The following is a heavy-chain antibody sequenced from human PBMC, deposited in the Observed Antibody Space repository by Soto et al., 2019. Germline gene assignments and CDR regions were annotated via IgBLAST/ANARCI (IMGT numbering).Heavy chain of an antibody. CDR2: ISYDGSNK. J-gene: IGHJ4*02. Sequence: GGSLRLSCAASGFTFSSYGMHWVCQAPGKGLEWVAVISYDGSNKYYADSVKGRFTISRDNSKNTLYLQMNSLRAEDTAVYYCAKDQGRTGDLDYWGQGTLVTV. V-gene: IGHV3-30*18. D-gene: IGHD7-27*01. CDR1: GFTFSSYG. CDR3: AKDQGRTGDLDY.